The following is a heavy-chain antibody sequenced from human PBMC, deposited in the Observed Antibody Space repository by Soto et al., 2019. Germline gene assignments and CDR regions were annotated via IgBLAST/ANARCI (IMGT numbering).Heavy chain of an antibody. D-gene: IGHD3-10*01. Sequence: GGSLRLSCAASGFTFDDYAMHWVRQAPGKGLEWVSGISWNSGSIGYADSVKGRFTISRDNAKNSLYLQMNSLRAEDTALYYCAKIGRGFGMDVWGQGTTVTVSS. V-gene: IGHV3-9*01. J-gene: IGHJ6*02. CDR2: ISWNSGSI. CDR3: AKIGRGFGMDV. CDR1: GFTFDDYA.